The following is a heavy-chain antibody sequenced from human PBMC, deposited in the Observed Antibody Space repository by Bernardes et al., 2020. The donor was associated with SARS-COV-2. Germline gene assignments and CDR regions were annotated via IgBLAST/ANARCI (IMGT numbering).Heavy chain of an antibody. CDR2: IYHSGNT. Sequence: SETLSLTCAVSGGSFSSSNWWSWVRQPPGKGLEWIGEIYHSGNTKYNPSLKSRVTISIDKSKNQFSLKLTSVTAADAAVYYCARFNMGQQRGIDYWGQGTLVTVSS. J-gene: IGHJ4*02. D-gene: IGHD3-10*01. CDR1: GGSFSSSNW. V-gene: IGHV4-4*02. CDR3: ARFNMGQQRGIDY.